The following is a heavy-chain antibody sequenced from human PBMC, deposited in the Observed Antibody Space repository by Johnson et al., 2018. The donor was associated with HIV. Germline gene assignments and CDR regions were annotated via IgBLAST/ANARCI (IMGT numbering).Heavy chain of an antibody. CDR2: ISDDGSNN. CDR1: GFNFSNYG. V-gene: IGHV3-30*19. CDR3: ARDNWNEDDAFDI. J-gene: IGHJ3*02. D-gene: IGHD1-20*01. Sequence: VQLVESGGGVVQPGRSLRLSCAASGFNFSNYGMYWVRQAPGKGLEWVAGISDDGSNNYYADSVKGRFTISRDNSKNTLYRQMNSLRAEDTSVYYCARDNWNEDDAFDIWGQGTMVTVSS.